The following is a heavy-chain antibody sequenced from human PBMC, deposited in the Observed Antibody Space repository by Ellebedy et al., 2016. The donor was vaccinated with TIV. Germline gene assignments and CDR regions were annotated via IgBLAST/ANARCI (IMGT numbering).Heavy chain of an antibody. J-gene: IGHJ4*02. CDR2: IYSGGST. V-gene: IGHV3-66*01. CDR3: ARGRPYDILTGYPLDY. D-gene: IGHD3-9*01. Sequence: GGSLRLXXAASGFTFSSYSMNWVRQAPGKGLEWVSVIYSGGSTHYADSVKGRFTISRDNSKNTLYLQMNSLRAEDTAVYYCARGRPYDILTGYPLDYWGQGTLVTVSS. CDR1: GFTFSSYS.